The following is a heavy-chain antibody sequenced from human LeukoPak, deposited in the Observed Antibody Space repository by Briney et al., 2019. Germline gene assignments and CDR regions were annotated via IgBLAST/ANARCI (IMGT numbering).Heavy chain of an antibody. J-gene: IGHJ5*02. CDR3: ARGSVPLIVATTAFDP. Sequence: GASVKVSCKASGYTFTSHDINWVRQATGQGLEWMGWMNPNSGSTGYAQQFQGRVTLTRNTSISTAYMELSSLRSEDTAVYYCARGSVPLIVATTAFDPWGQGTLVTVSS. D-gene: IGHD5-12*01. V-gene: IGHV1-8*03. CDR2: MNPNSGST. CDR1: GYTFTSHD.